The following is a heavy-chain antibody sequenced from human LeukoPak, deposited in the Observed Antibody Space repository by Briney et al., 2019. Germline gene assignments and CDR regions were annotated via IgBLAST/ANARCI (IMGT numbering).Heavy chain of an antibody. D-gene: IGHD3-10*01. V-gene: IGHV1-18*01. J-gene: IGHJ4*02. CDR2: ISAYNGNT. CDR3: ARAGPMVRGVISSRY. CDR1: GYSFTSYG. Sequence: GESLKISCKGSGYSFTSYGISWVRQAPGQGLEWMGWISAYNGNTNYAQKLQGRVTMTTDTSTSTAYMELRSLRSDDTAVYYCARAGPMVRGVISSRYWGQGTLVTVSS.